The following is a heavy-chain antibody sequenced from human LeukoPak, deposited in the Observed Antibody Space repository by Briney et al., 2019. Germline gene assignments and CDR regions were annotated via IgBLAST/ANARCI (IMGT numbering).Heavy chain of an antibody. CDR2: IYYSGST. Sequence: SETLPLTCTVSGGSISSYYWSWIRQPPGKGLEWIGYIYYSGSTNYNPSLKSRVTISVDTSKNQFSLKLSSVTAADTAVYYCARGMAVTTNANFDYWGQGTLVTVSS. V-gene: IGHV4-59*01. D-gene: IGHD4-17*01. CDR1: GGSISSYY. CDR3: ARGMAVTTNANFDY. J-gene: IGHJ4*02.